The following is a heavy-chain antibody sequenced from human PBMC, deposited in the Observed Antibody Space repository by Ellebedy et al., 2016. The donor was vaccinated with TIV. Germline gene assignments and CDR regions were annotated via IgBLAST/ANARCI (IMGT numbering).Heavy chain of an antibody. D-gene: IGHD3-16*01. CDR1: GFTFSSYW. Sequence: GESLKISCAGSGFTFSSYWMSWVRQAPGKGLEWVANINKDGSEKYYVDSVKGRFTFSRDNAKKSLYLQMNSLRAEDTDVYYCVRYVAAFDIWGQGIMVTVSS. V-gene: IGHV3-7*03. CDR3: VRYVAAFDI. J-gene: IGHJ3*02. CDR2: INKDGSEK.